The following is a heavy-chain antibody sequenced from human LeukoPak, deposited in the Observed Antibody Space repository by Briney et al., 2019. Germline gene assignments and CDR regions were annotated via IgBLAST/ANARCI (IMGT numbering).Heavy chain of an antibody. J-gene: IGHJ4*02. CDR1: GYTFTGYY. CDR3: ARDRVGGDWPRPYYFEF. CDR2: MNTNTGAT. Sequence: ASVKVSCKPSGYTFTGYYLHWLRQAPGQGLEWMGWMNTNTGATMYAQKFQDRVTLTRDTSISTGYLELTSLRSDDTALYYCARDRVGGDWPRPYYFEFWGQGTLVTVSS. V-gene: IGHV1-2*02. D-gene: IGHD2-21*02.